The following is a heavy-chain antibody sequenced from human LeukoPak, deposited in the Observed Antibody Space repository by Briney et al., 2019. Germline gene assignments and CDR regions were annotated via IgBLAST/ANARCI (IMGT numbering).Heavy chain of an antibody. J-gene: IGHJ4*02. V-gene: IGHV5-51*01. CDR1: GYIFTSYW. CDR3: ARQPAAAGRIDY. CDR2: IYPGDSDT. D-gene: IGHD6-13*01. Sequence: GESLKISCQVSGYIFTSYWIGWVRQMPGKGLEWMGIIYPGDSDTRYSPSFQGQVTISADKSISTAYLQWSSLKASDTAMYYCARQPAAAGRIDYWGQGTPVTVSS.